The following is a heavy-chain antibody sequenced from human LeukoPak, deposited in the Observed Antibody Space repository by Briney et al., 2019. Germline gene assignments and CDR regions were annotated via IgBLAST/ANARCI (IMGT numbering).Heavy chain of an antibody. Sequence: ASVKVSCKASGYTFTSYYMHWVRQAPGQGLEWMGIINPSGGSTSYAQKFQGRVTMTRDMSTSTVYMELSSLRSEDTAVYYCARHIVEMATIPRWPYFDYWGQGTLVTVSS. D-gene: IGHD5-24*01. J-gene: IGHJ4*02. CDR2: INPSGGST. V-gene: IGHV1-46*01. CDR3: ARHIVEMATIPRWPYFDY. CDR1: GYTFTSYY.